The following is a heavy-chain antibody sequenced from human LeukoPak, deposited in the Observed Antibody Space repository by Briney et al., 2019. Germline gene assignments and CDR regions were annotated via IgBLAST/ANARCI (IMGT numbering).Heavy chain of an antibody. D-gene: IGHD3-9*01. CDR1: GFTFSSFA. J-gene: IGHJ5*02. CDR3: AKEPDDILTGYCDH. CDR2: ISATGGST. Sequence: GGSLRLSCATSGFTFSSFAMTWVRQAPGKGLEWVSAISATGGSTYYAGYVKGRFTISRDNSKNTLFLQMNRLRAEDTAVYYCAKEPDDILTGYCDHWGQGTLVTVSS. V-gene: IGHV3-23*01.